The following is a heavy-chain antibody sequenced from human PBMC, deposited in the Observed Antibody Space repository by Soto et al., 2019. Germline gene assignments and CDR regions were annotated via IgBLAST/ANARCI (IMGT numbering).Heavy chain of an antibody. V-gene: IGHV3-30*18. J-gene: IGHJ6*04. Sequence: QVQLVESGGGVVQPGRSLRLSCAASGFSFSSYAMHWVRQAPGKGLEWGAVISFDGSNKYYADSVKGRFTLSRENSKNTVYPQINSLRNEDTAVSDCAKEDHSERFFGFIQNGMDVWGEGATVTVST. CDR3: AKEDHSERFFGFIQNGMDV. CDR2: ISFDGSNK. D-gene: IGHD1-26*01. CDR1: GFSFSSYA.